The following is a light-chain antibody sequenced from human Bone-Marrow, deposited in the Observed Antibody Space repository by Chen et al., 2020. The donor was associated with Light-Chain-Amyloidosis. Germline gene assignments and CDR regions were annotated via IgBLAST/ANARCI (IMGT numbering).Light chain of an antibody. Sequence: QSALTQPASVSGTPGQSITIYCTGTSSDVGGDNHVSWYQQHPDKAPKLMIYEVTNPPSWVPDRFSGSKSDNTASLTISGLQTEDEADYFCSSYTITNTLVFGSGTRVTVL. CDR2: EVT. J-gene: IGLJ1*01. CDR1: SSDVGGDNH. CDR3: SSYTITNTLV. V-gene: IGLV2-14*01.